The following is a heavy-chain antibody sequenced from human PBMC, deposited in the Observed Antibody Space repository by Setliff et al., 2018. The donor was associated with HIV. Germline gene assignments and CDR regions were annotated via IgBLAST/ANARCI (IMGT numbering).Heavy chain of an antibody. CDR1: RFTFDDYA. D-gene: IGHD5-18*01. V-gene: IGHV3-7*01. Sequence: GGSLRLSCAASRFTFDDYAMHWVRQAPGKGLEWVANIKQDGSEKYYMDSVKGRFTISRDNAKNSLYLQMNSLRAEDTAVYYCARDWVDTAMADDYWGQGTLVTVSS. J-gene: IGHJ4*02. CDR3: ARDWVDTAMADDY. CDR2: IKQDGSEK.